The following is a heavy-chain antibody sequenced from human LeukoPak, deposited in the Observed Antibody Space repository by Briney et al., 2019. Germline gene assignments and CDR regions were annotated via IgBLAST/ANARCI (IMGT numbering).Heavy chain of an antibody. CDR3: AKVGEAYYGSGSSPTLDY. CDR1: GFTFSSYS. V-gene: IGHV3-21*01. Sequence: PGGSLRLSCAASGFTFSSYSMNWVRQAPGKGLEWVSSISSSSSYIYYADSVKGRFTISRDNAKNSLFLQMNSLIVDDTAVYYCAKVGEAYYGSGSSPTLDYWGQGILVTVSS. CDR2: ISSSSSYI. D-gene: IGHD3-10*01. J-gene: IGHJ4*02.